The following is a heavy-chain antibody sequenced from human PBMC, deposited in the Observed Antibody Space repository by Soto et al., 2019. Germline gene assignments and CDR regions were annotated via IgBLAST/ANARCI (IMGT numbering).Heavy chain of an antibody. J-gene: IGHJ6*02. V-gene: IGHV3-23*01. CDR1: GLTFSSYA. CDR2: ISGNGDGT. CDR3: AKDLAVIVGAQGGMDV. Sequence: EVQLLESGGGLVQPGGSLRLSCAASGLTFSSYAMSWVRQAPGKGPEWVSSISGNGDGTYYAESVKGRFTISRDNSKNTLYLQMNSLRAEDTAVYYCAKDLAVIVGAQGGMDVWGQGTTVTVSS. D-gene: IGHD1-26*01.